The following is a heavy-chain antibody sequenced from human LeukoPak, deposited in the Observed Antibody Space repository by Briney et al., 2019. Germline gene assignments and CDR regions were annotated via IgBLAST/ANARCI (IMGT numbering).Heavy chain of an antibody. D-gene: IGHD1-1*01. CDR1: GGTFSSYA. J-gene: IGHJ6*03. CDR2: VIPIFGTA. V-gene: IGHV1-69*05. Sequence: SVKVSFKASGGTFSSYAISWVRQAPGQGLEWMGGVIPIFGTANYAQKFQGRVTITTDESTSTAYMELSSLRSEDTAVYYCARDGSAGTPVGGYYYYMDVWGKGTTVTVSS. CDR3: ARDGSAGTPVGGYYYYMDV.